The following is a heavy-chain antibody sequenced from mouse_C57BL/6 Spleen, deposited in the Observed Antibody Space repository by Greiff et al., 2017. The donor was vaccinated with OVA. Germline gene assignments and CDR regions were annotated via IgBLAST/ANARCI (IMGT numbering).Heavy chain of an antibody. D-gene: IGHD2-1*01. CDR2: IDPSDSET. CDR3: ARGGNYAVYAMDY. Sequence: QVQLKQPGAELVRPGSSVKLSCKASGYTFTSYWMHWVKQRPIQGLEWIGNIDPSDSETHYNQKFKDKATLTVDKSSSTAYMQLSSLTSEDSAVYYCARGGNYAVYAMDYWGQGTSVTVSS. J-gene: IGHJ4*01. V-gene: IGHV1-52*01. CDR1: GYTFTSYW.